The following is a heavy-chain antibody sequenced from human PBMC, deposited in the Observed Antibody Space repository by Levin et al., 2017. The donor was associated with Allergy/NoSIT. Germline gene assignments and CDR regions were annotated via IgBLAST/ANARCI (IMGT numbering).Heavy chain of an antibody. J-gene: IGHJ3*02. Sequence: SCAASGFTFDDYGLHWVRQAPGKGLEWVSGISWNSGYIGYADSVKGRFTISRDNAKNSLYLQMNSLRAEDTALYYCAKEHYSAYEYDAFDIWGQGTMVTVSS. D-gene: IGHD5-12*01. CDR2: ISWNSGYI. CDR3: AKEHYSAYEYDAFDI. V-gene: IGHV3-9*01. CDR1: GFTFDDYG.